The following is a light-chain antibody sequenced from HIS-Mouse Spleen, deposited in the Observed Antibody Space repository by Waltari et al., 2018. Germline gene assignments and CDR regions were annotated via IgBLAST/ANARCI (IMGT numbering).Light chain of an antibody. CDR2: GAS. CDR1: QSVSSN. V-gene: IGKV3-15*01. J-gene: IGKJ4*01. Sequence: EIVMTQSPATLSVSPGERATLSCRASQSVSSNLAWYQQKPGQAPRLLIYGASTRATGIPDRFSGSGSGTEFTRTISSMQSEDFAVYYCQQYNNWPLTFGGGTKVEIK. CDR3: QQYNNWPLT.